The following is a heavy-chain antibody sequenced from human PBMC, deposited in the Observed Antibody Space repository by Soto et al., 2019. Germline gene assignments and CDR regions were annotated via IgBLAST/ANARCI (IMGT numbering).Heavy chain of an antibody. D-gene: IGHD3-10*01. Sequence: QVPLVQSGAEVKKPGSSVTVSCKASGGTFSSYAIHWVRQAPGQGLEWMGGIIPMYVPAKYAQRFQGRVTITADESTTTVYMELTSLTSQDTAVYYCARVTSMVRGVIDNWLDHWGHGTLVTVTS. CDR1: GGTFSSYA. J-gene: IGHJ5*02. CDR3: ARVTSMVRGVIDNWLDH. CDR2: IIPMYVPA. V-gene: IGHV1-69*01.